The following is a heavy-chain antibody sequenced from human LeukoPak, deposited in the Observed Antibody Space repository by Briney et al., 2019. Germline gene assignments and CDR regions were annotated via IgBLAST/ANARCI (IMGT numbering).Heavy chain of an antibody. Sequence: PSETLSLTCTVSGGSLSSYHWSWIRQPAEKGLEWIGHIHTSGSTNYNPSLKSRVTMSVDTSKNQFSLKLSSVTAADTAVYYCARVGDWNDLVYWGQGTLVTVSS. D-gene: IGHD1-1*01. CDR1: GGSLSSYH. V-gene: IGHV4-4*07. J-gene: IGHJ4*02. CDR2: IHTSGST. CDR3: ARVGDWNDLVY.